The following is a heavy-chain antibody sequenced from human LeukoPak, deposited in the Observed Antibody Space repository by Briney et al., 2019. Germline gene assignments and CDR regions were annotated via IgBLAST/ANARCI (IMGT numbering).Heavy chain of an antibody. CDR1: GFTFGDSA. J-gene: IGHJ3*02. CDR3: TRAHNDYIWGSLSCAFDI. CDR2: IRSKAYGGTT. D-gene: IGHD3-16*01. V-gene: IGHV3-49*04. Sequence: RSLRLSCTASGFTFGDSAMSWVRQAPGKGLEWVGFIRSKAYGGTTEYAASVKGRFSISRDDSKSIAYLQMNSLRTEDTAIYYCTRAHNDYIWGSLSCAFDIWGQGTTVTVSS.